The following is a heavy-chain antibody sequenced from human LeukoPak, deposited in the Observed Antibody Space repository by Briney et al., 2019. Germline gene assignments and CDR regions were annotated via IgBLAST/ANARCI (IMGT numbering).Heavy chain of an antibody. V-gene: IGHV4-59*01. D-gene: IGHD5-12*01. CDR2: IHHSGST. J-gene: IGHJ4*02. Sequence: PSETLSLTCTVSGGSTSLYYWNWIRQPPGKGLEWIGYIHHSGSTNYNPSLKSRVTISEDTSKNQFSLKLNSVTAADTAVYYCVTGRGWLPDYWGQGTLVTVPS. CDR3: VTGRGWLPDY. CDR1: GGSTSLYY.